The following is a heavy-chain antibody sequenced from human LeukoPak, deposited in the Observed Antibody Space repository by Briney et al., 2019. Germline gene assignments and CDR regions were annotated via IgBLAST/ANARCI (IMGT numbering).Heavy chain of an antibody. Sequence: SETLSLTCTVSGGSISSSSNYWSWIRQPPGKGLEWIGYIYYSGSTNYNPSLKSRVTISVDTSKNQFSLKLSSVTAADTAVYYCARLSGYSYVDYWGQGTLVTVSS. D-gene: IGHD5-18*01. J-gene: IGHJ4*02. V-gene: IGHV4-61*01. CDR3: ARLSGYSYVDY. CDR1: GGSISSSSNY. CDR2: IYYSGST.